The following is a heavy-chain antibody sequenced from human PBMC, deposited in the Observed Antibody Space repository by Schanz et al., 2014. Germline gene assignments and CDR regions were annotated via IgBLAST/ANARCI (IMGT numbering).Heavy chain of an antibody. V-gene: IGHV3-30*02. D-gene: IGHD2-15*01. J-gene: IGHJ4*02. CDR3: ARRYCSGASCYSSRGPFGY. CDR1: GFTFSTYG. Sequence: VQLVESGGGVVQPGRSLRLSCAASGFTFSTYGMHWVRQAPGKGLEWVAFIRDDGTYQNYADSIKGRFTVSRDNSKNTLHLQMNSLRAEDTAVYYCARRYCSGASCYSSRGPFGYWGQGTLVTVSS. CDR2: IRDDGTYQ.